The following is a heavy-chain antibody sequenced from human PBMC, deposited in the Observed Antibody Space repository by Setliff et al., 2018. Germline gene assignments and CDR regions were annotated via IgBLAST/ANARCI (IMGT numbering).Heavy chain of an antibody. J-gene: IGHJ3*01. CDR1: GYTFTGYY. CDR2: IIPMFDTG. D-gene: IGHD3-22*01. Sequence: ASVKVSCKASGYTFTGYYMHWVRQAPGQGLEWMGGIIPMFDTGIYAEKFQGRVTLSADESTSTVYMELTRLRPEDTAIYYCARDKADYYDRSGYSGASDVWGQGTMVTVSS. CDR3: ARDKADYYDRSGYSGASDV. V-gene: IGHV1-69*13.